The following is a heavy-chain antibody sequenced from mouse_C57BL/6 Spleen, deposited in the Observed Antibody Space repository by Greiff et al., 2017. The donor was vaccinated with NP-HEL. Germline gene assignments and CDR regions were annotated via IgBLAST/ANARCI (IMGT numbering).Heavy chain of an antibody. CDR1: GYTFTSYW. Sequence: QVQLKQPGAELVKPGASVKLSCKASGYTFTSYWMHWVKQRPGRGLEWIGRIDPNSGGTKYNEKFKSKATLTVDKPSSTAYMQLSSLTSEDSAVYYCARSGYYGSSYVWYFDVWGTGTTVTVSS. V-gene: IGHV1-72*01. CDR3: ARSGYYGSSYVWYFDV. D-gene: IGHD1-1*01. CDR2: IDPNSGGT. J-gene: IGHJ1*03.